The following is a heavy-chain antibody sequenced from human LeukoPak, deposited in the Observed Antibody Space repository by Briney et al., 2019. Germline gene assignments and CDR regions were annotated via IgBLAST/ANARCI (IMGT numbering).Heavy chain of an antibody. CDR2: INPDTGDK. Sequence: GSVKVSCKASGYTFTNYHINWVRQASGQGLEWMTWINPDTGDKGYARKFQDRVTITTDTSISTAYMELSSLSSEDTAVYFCVRTTSMTASGYDYWGQGTLVTVSS. CDR3: VRTTSMTASGYDY. CDR1: GYTFTNYH. J-gene: IGHJ4*02. V-gene: IGHV1-8*03. D-gene: IGHD2-21*02.